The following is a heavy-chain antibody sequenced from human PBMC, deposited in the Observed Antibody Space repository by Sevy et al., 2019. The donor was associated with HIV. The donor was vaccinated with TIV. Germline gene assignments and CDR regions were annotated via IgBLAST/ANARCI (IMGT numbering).Heavy chain of an antibody. D-gene: IGHD3-10*01. V-gene: IGHV3-9*01. J-gene: IGHJ4*02. Sequence: GGSLRLSCAASGFRFEDYGMHWVRRAPGKGLEWVSGIVWNSGRVGYAVSVKGRFTISRDNAKKLLYLQMNSLTSEDAAVYYCAKDLLPYGAGSYPLDYWGQGTVVTVSS. CDR2: IVWNSGRV. CDR1: GFRFEDYG. CDR3: AKDLLPYGAGSYPLDY.